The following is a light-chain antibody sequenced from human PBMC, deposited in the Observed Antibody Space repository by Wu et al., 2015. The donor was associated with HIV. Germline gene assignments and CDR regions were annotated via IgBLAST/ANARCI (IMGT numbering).Light chain of an antibody. J-gene: IGKJ1*01. CDR1: QSVSSNY. Sequence: CRASQSVSSNYLAWYQQKPGQAPRLLISGASSRASGIPDRFSGSGSVTDFTLTISRLEPEDFAVYYCQQYGSSLTWTFGQGTKVEI. CDR3: QQYGSSLTWT. V-gene: IGKV3-20*01. CDR2: GAS.